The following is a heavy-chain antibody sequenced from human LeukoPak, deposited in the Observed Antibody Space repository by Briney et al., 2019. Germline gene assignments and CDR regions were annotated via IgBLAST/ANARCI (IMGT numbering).Heavy chain of an antibody. J-gene: IGHJ5*02. V-gene: IGHV4-31*03. D-gene: IGHD6-13*01. CDR3: ARSEESSSWYPVGFDP. Sequence: SQTLSLTCTVSGGSISSGGYYWSWIRQHPGKGLEWIGYIYYSGSTYYNPSLKSRVTISVDTSKNQFSLKLSSVTAADTAVYYCARSEESSSWYPVGFDPWGQGTLVTVSP. CDR2: IYYSGST. CDR1: GGSISSGGYY.